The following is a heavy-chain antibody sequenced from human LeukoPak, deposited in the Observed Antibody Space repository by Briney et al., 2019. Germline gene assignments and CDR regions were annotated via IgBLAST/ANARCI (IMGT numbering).Heavy chain of an antibody. CDR3: ARAEYSGSYDGGYYFDY. D-gene: IGHD1-26*01. V-gene: IGHV4-59*01. CDR1: GVSISSYY. Sequence: PSETLSLTCTVSGVSISSYYWSWLRQPPGKGLEWLGYISYSGSTTYNPSLKSRVTISVDTSKNQFSLQLSSVTAADTAVYYCARAEYSGSYDGGYYFDYWGQGTLVTVSS. CDR2: ISYSGST. J-gene: IGHJ4*02.